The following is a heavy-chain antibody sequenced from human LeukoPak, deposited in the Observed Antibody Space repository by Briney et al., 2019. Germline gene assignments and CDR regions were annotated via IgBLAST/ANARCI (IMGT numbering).Heavy chain of an antibody. CDR2: ISGSGGTT. Sequence: PGGSLRLSCAASGFTFSNYAMRWVRQAPGRGLEWVSAISGSGGTTYYTDSVKGRFTISRDNSKNTLYLQINSLRAEDTAIYYCAKDHLPGIVVADRDYWGQGTLVTVSS. D-gene: IGHD6-19*01. V-gene: IGHV3-23*01. CDR3: AKDHLPGIVVADRDY. CDR1: GFTFSNYA. J-gene: IGHJ4*02.